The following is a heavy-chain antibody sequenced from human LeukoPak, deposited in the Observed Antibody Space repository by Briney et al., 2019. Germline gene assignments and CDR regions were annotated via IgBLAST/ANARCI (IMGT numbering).Heavy chain of an antibody. D-gene: IGHD1-26*01. J-gene: IGHJ6*03. CDR3: AREWSPYYMDV. CDR2: INHSGST. CDR1: GGSFIGYY. Sequence: SETLSLTCAVYGGSFIGYYWSWIRQPPGKGLEWIGEINHSGSTNYNPSLKSRVTISVDTSKNQFSLKLSSVTAADTAVYYCAREWSPYYMDVWGKGTTVTVSS. V-gene: IGHV4-34*01.